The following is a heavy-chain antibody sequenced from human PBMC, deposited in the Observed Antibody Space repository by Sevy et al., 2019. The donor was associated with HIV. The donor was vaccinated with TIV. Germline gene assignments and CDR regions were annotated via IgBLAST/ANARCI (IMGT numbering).Heavy chain of an antibody. Sequence: GGSLRLSCAASGFTFSNYVMTWVRQAPGKGLEWVSTISGGSGDTYYADSVKGRFTISRDNSKNTLYLQMNSLRAEDTAVYYCAKRGAVGPMFFDYWGQETPVTVSS. CDR2: ISGGSGDT. CDR1: GFTFSNYV. J-gene: IGHJ4*02. V-gene: IGHV3-23*01. CDR3: AKRGAVGPMFFDY. D-gene: IGHD1-26*01.